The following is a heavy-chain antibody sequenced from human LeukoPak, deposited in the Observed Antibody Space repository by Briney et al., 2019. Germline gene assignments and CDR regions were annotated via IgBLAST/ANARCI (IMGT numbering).Heavy chain of an antibody. V-gene: IGHV3-21*01. CDR1: GITFSSYS. CDR2: ISSSSSYI. Sequence: PGGSLRLSCAASGITFSSYSMNWVRQAPGKGLEWVSSISSSSSYIYYADSVKGRFTISRDNAKNSLYLQMNSLRAEDTAVYYCARDLPTIVGATSWGQGTLVTVSS. CDR3: ARDLPTIVGATS. D-gene: IGHD1-26*01. J-gene: IGHJ5*02.